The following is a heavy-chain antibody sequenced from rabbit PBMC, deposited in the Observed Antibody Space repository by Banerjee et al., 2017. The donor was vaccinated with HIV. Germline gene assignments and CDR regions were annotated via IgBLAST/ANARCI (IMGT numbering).Heavy chain of an antibody. V-gene: IGHV1S40*01. CDR2: IYTGSGGST. Sequence: QSLEESGGDLVKPGASLTLTCTASGFSFSSSYYMCWVRQAPGKGLECIACIYTGSGGSTYYASWAKGRFTVSKTSSTTVTLQMTSLTAADTATYFCARGNPSSSGYLGAFDPWGQGTLVTVS. D-gene: IGHD1-1*01. CDR3: ARGNPSSSGYLGAFDP. CDR1: GFSFSSSYY. J-gene: IGHJ2*01.